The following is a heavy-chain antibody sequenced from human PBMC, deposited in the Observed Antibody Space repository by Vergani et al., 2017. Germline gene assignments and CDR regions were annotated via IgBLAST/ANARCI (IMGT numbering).Heavy chain of an antibody. CDR3: ARDADYGGNSGFPFDY. CDR1: GGTFSSYA. V-gene: IGHV1-69*01. D-gene: IGHD4-23*01. J-gene: IGHJ4*02. CDR2: IIPIFGTA. Sequence: QVQLVQSGAEVKKPGSSVKVSCKASGGTFSSYAISWVRQAPGQGLEWMGGIIPIFGTANYAQKFQGRVTITADESTSTAYMGLSSLRSEDTAVYYCARDADYGGNSGFPFDYWGQGTLVTVSS.